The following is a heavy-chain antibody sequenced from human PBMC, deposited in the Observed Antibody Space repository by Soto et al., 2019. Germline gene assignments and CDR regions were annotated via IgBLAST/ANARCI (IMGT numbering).Heavy chain of an antibody. CDR1: GFRVSANY. J-gene: IGHJ4*02. Sequence: EVHLVESGGGLIQPGGSLRLSCVASGFRVSANYMSWVRQAPGKGLEWVSAIYSGGSTVYADSVKGRFTISRDNSKNTLYLQLNSQRAEDTAVYSCARASSRSGSDAALWGQGTLVTVSP. CDR2: IYSGGST. D-gene: IGHD3-10*01. CDR3: ARASSRSGSDAAL. V-gene: IGHV3-53*01.